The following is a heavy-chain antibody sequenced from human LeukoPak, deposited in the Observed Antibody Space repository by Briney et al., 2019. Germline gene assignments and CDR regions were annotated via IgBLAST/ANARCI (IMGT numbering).Heavy chain of an antibody. D-gene: IGHD1-20*01. CDR1: GFTFSNSY. CDR2: MNREGSII. CDR3: VRGTTNWYGVDY. J-gene: IGHJ4*02. Sequence: GGSLRLSCAASGFTFSNSYMHWVRQAPGRGLEWLSYMNREGSIIGHADSVKGRFTMSRDNARDTLHLQMNSLRDDDTAVYFCVRGTTNWYGVDYWGRGTLVTVSS. V-gene: IGHV3-74*01.